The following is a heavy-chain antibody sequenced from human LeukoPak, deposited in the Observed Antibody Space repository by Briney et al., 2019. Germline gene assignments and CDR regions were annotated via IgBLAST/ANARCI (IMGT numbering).Heavy chain of an antibody. CDR3: ARHGGPKWFGVDNNAFDI. CDR2: IYYSGST. J-gene: IGHJ3*02. Sequence: SETLSLTCTVSGVSISSYYWSWIRQPPGKGLEWIGYIYYSGSTNYNPSLKSRVTISVDTSKNQFSLKLSSVTAADTAVYYCARHGGPKWFGVDNNAFDIWGRGTMVTVSS. V-gene: IGHV4-59*08. CDR1: GVSISSYY. D-gene: IGHD3-10*01.